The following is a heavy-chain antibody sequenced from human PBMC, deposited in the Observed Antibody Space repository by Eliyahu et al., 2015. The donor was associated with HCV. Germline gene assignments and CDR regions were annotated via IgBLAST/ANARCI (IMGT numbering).Heavy chain of an antibody. Sequence: QVQLQESGTGLVKPLETLSXTCTVSGGSISSSYWGWIRQPAGKGLEWIGRIETSESTNYNPSLKSRVTMSVDTSKNQVFLKLSSVTAADTAVYYCAREQKIAPVGAGGYYYHGMDVWGLGTTVTVSS. CDR2: IETSEST. D-gene: IGHD6-13*01. V-gene: IGHV4-4*07. CDR3: AREQKIAPVGAGGYYYHGMDV. J-gene: IGHJ6*02. CDR1: GGSISSSY.